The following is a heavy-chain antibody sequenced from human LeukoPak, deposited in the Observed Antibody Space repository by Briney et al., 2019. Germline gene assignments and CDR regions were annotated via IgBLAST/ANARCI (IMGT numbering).Heavy chain of an antibody. V-gene: IGHV4-30-4*01. CDR1: GVSIRNGNYY. Sequence: SRTLSLTCIVSGVSIRNGNYYWSWIRQPPGKGLEWIGNIYFSGSTDYNPSLRSRVSMSVDMSKNQFSLNLNSVTAADTAVYYCARDRNSGYEFDYWGQGTLVTVSS. CDR2: IYFSGST. CDR3: ARDRNSGYEFDY. D-gene: IGHD5-12*01. J-gene: IGHJ4*02.